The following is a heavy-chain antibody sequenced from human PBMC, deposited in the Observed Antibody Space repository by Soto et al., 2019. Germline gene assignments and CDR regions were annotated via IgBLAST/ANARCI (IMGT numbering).Heavy chain of an antibody. V-gene: IGHV3-30*03. J-gene: IGHJ2*01. CDR3: ARSPQPTRGIHWYFDL. CDR2: ISYDGSNK. D-gene: IGHD1-26*01. Sequence: GGSLRLSCAASGFTFSSYGMHWVRQAPGKGLEWVAVISYDGSNKYYADSVKGRFTISRDNSKNTLYVQMNSLRAEDTALYYCARSPQPTRGIHWYFDLWGRGILVTVSS. CDR1: GFTFSSYG.